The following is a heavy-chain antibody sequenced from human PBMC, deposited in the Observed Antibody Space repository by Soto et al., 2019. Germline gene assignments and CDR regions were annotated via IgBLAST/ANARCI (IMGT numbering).Heavy chain of an antibody. J-gene: IGHJ3*02. CDR1: GYTFTRYD. CDR3: ARPTPGYCTNGVCFPDAFNI. V-gene: IGHV1-8*01. Sequence: SVKVSCKASGYTFTRYDINWVRQATGQGLEWMGWMNPNSGNTGYAQKFQGRVTMTRNTSISTAYMELSSLRSEDTAVYYCARPTPGYCTNGVCFPDAFNIWGQ. CDR2: MNPNSGNT. D-gene: IGHD2-8*01.